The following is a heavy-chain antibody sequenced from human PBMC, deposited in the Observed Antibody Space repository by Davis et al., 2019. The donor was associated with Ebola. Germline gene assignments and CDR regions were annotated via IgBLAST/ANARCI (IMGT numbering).Heavy chain of an antibody. CDR1: GFTFSNYA. V-gene: IGHV3-23*01. CDR3: TPSSSSTYQDY. CDR2: ISGSGATT. J-gene: IGHJ4*02. Sequence: GESLKISCAASGFTFSNYAMSWVRQAPGKGLEWVSGISGSGATTYYADSVKGRFTISRDNSKNTLYLQMNSLKTEDTAVYYCTPSSSSTYQDYWGQGTLVTVSS. D-gene: IGHD6-13*01.